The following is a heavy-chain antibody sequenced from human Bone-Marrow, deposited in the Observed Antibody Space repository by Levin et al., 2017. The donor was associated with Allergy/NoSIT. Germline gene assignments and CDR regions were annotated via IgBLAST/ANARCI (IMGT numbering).Heavy chain of an antibody. CDR1: GGSISSYY. J-gene: IGHJ4*02. V-gene: IGHV4-59*01. CDR2: ISYSGST. CDR3: ARVSITFDD. Sequence: PSQTLSLTCTVSGGSISSYYWSWIRQPPGKGLECIGYISYSGSTNYSPSLKSRVTISLDSSKKQFSLKLSSVTAADTAVYYCARVSITFDDWGQGTLVTVSS.